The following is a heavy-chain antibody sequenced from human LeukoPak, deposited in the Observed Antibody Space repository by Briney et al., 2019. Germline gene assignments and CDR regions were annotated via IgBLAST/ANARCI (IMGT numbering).Heavy chain of an antibody. Sequence: GGSLRLSCAASGFTFSSYSMNWVRQAPGKGLEWVSSISSSCSYIYYADSVKGRFTISRDNAKNSLYLQMNSLRAEDTAVYYCARASTRSSSSFLNWFDPWGQGTLVTVSS. D-gene: IGHD6-13*01. J-gene: IGHJ5*02. CDR2: ISSSCSYI. V-gene: IGHV3-21*01. CDR1: GFTFSSYS. CDR3: ARASTRSSSSFLNWFDP.